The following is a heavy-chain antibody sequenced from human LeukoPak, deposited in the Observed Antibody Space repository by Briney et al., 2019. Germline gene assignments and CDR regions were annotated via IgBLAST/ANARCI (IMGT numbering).Heavy chain of an antibody. Sequence: GGSLRLSCAASGFSLSSYGMHWIRQAPGKGLEWVAVISYDGSEIYYTDSVKGRFTISRDNSKNTLYLQMNSLRGEDTAVYYCAKDPRVRGAADDSFDYWGQGTLVTVSS. D-gene: IGHD6-25*01. V-gene: IGHV3-30*18. J-gene: IGHJ4*02. CDR2: ISYDGSEI. CDR3: AKDPRVRGAADDSFDY. CDR1: GFSLSSYG.